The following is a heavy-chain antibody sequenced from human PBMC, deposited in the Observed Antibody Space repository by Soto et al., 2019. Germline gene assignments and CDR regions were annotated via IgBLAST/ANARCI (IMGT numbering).Heavy chain of an antibody. D-gene: IGHD3-16*01. J-gene: IGHJ4*02. V-gene: IGHV4-59*03. CDR3: ARGDYDYFWGGLRY. Sequence: QLQESGPGLVKPSETLSLSCTVSGGFITSSYWSWIRHPPGKGLDWIGYINPSGYTYYHPSLKSRVTMLLDPSKNQFSRKLPSVTAADTAVYFCARGDYDYFWGGLRYWCQGALVTVSS. CDR2: INPSGYT. CDR1: GGFITSSY.